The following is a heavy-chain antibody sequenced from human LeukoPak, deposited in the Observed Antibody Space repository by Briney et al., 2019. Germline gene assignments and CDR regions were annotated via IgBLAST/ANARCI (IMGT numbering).Heavy chain of an antibody. Sequence: PGGSLRLSCAASGFIFTNYAMSWVRQAPGKGLDWVSSISSSGNTYYADSVKGRFTISRDNSKNMLYLQMNSLRAEDTAVYYCVKGRISEDGLDFWGQGTLVTVSS. V-gene: IGHV3-23*01. CDR2: ISSSGNT. J-gene: IGHJ4*02. CDR3: VKGRISEDGLDF. CDR1: GFIFTNYA. D-gene: IGHD6-13*01.